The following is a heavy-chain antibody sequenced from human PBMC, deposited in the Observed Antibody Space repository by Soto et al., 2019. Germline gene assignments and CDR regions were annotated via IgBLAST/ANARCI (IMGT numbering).Heavy chain of an antibody. CDR1: GFSLTKYV. Sequence: PGGSLRLSCAAFGFSLTKYVMSWVRQTPGKGLQWVASITGAGDYTRYADFVKGRYTISRDNSKSTLYLQMSSLGVADSAVYYCTTGSPLVAPGGMFLYYYYGMDIWGQGTTATVSS. CDR3: TTGSPLVAPGGMFLYYYYGMDI. J-gene: IGHJ6*02. CDR2: ITGAGDYT. D-gene: IGHD3-10*02. V-gene: IGHV3-23*01.